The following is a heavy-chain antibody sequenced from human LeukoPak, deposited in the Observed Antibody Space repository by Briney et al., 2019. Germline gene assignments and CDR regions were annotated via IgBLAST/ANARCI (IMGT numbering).Heavy chain of an antibody. CDR2: ISNDGSRK. CDR1: RFTFSSYG. D-gene: IGHD1-1*01. J-gene: IGHJ4*02. Sequence: GGSLRLSYAASRFTFSSYGMHWVRQPPGKGLEWVAVISNDGSRKYYADSVKGRFTISRDNAKNTLYLQMNSLRAEDTAVYYCTTLYSGAMDYWGQGTLVTVSS. V-gene: IGHV3-30*03. CDR3: TTLYSGAMDY.